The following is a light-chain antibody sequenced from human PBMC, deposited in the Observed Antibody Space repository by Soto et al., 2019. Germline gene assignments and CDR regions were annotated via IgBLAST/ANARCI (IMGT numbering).Light chain of an antibody. V-gene: IGKV3D-20*02. CDR1: QGVSSTY. Sequence: EIVLTQSPGTLSLSPGERATLSCLASQGVSSTYLAWYQQKPGQAPRLLIYDASTRATDIPARFSGSGSGTDFTLTISSLESEDSAIYYCQQRSNWPSISFGQGTRLEI. CDR2: DAS. J-gene: IGKJ5*01. CDR3: QQRSNWPSIS.